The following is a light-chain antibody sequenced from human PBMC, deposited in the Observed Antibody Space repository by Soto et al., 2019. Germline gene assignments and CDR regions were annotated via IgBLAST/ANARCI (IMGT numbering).Light chain of an antibody. CDR1: QAIRTA. J-gene: IGKJ4*01. CDR2: AAS. CDR3: QQYGSDSLT. Sequence: AIQLAQSPSSLSASVGDRVTITCRASQAIRTALGWYQQKPGKPPKLLIYAASTLQGGVPPRFSVSGSGTDFTLTISSLQPEDFAAYYCQQYGSDSLTIGGGTKVELK. V-gene: IGKV1-6*01.